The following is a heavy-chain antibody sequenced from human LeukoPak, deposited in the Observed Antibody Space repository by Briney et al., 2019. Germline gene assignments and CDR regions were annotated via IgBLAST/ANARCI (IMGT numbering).Heavy chain of an antibody. Sequence: GGSLRHSCADSGSTFSNFWMTWVRQAPGKGLEWVANVKEDGSEKYYVDPVKGRFTISRDNAKNSLYLQMNSLRADDTAVCYCARCGAARYLDSWGQGTLVTVSS. CDR2: VKEDGSEK. CDR3: ARCGAARYLDS. V-gene: IGHV3-7*01. J-gene: IGHJ4*02. CDR1: GSTFSNFW. D-gene: IGHD6-6*01.